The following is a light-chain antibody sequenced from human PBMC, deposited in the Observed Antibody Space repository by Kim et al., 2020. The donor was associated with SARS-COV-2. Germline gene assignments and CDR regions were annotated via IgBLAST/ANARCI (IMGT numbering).Light chain of an antibody. V-gene: IGLV4-69*01. CDR3: QTWGTGIVV. J-gene: IGLJ2*01. Sequence: SVKLTCTLSSAHSSYAIAWHQQQPEKGPRYLMKLNSDGSHSKGDGIPDRFSGSSSEAERYLTISSLQSEDEADYYCQTWGTGIVVFGGGTKLTVL. CDR1: SAHSSYA. CDR2: LNSDGSH.